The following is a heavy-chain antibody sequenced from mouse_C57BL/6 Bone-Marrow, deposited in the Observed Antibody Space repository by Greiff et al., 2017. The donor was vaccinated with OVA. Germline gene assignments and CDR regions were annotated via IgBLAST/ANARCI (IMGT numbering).Heavy chain of an antibody. CDR2: IWSGGST. CDR1: GFSLTSYG. V-gene: IGHV2-2*01. J-gene: IGHJ4*01. D-gene: IGHD1-1*01. CDR3: ATAYYYGSNPYAMDY. Sequence: VQLVESGPGLVQPSQSLSITCTVSGFSLTSYGVHWVRQSPGKGLEWLGVIWSGGSTDYNAAFISRLSISKDNSKSQVFFKMNSLQADDTAIYYCATAYYYGSNPYAMDYWGQGTSVTVSS.